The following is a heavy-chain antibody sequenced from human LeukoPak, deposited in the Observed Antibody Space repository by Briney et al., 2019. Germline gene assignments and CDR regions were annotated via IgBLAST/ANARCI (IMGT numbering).Heavy chain of an antibody. CDR3: ARGSGSYSSLGLSY. V-gene: IGHV1-18*01. CDR1: GGTFSSYA. Sequence: GSSVKVSCKASGGTFSSYAISWVRQAPGQGLEWMGWISAYNGNTNYAQKLQGRVTMTTDTSTSTAYMELRSLRSDDTAVYYCARGSGSYSSLGLSYWGQGTLVTVSS. J-gene: IGHJ4*02. D-gene: IGHD3-10*01. CDR2: ISAYNGNT.